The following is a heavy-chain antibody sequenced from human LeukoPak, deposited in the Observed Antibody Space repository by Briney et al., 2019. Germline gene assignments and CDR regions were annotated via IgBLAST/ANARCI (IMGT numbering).Heavy chain of an antibody. J-gene: IGHJ4*02. V-gene: IGHV3-15*07. D-gene: IGHD3-10*01. CDR1: GLTFTDAW. CDR3: TTGNFGPY. CDR2: IKRKTEGGAT. Sequence: GGSLRLSCAASGLTFTDAWMNWVRQAPGKGLEWVGRIKRKTEGGATDYAGPVKGRFTISRDDSKNTLFLHVNSLKTEDTAVYYCTTGNFGPYWGQGTLVTVSS.